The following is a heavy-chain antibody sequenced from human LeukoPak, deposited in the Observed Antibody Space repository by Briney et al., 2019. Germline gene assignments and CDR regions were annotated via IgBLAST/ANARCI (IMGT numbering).Heavy chain of an antibody. CDR2: IYYSGST. Sequence: PSETLFLTCTVSGGSISSYYWSWIRQPPGKGLEWIGYIYYSGSTNYNPSLKSRVTISVDTSKNQFSLKLSSVTAADTAVYYCARHKSAGQLWPLDYWGQGTLVTVSS. J-gene: IGHJ4*02. CDR1: GGSISSYY. V-gene: IGHV4-59*08. CDR3: ARHKSAGQLWPLDY. D-gene: IGHD5-18*01.